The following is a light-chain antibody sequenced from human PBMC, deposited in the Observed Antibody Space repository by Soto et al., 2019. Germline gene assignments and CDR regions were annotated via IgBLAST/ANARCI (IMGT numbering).Light chain of an antibody. V-gene: IGLV1-44*01. Sequence: QSELTQPPSASGTPGQRVTISCSGGSSNIGINAVNWYQQLPGTAPKLLLYSNSQRPSGVPDRFSGSKSGTSASLAISGLHSEDEADYYCAAWDDSLNGVVFGGGTKLTVL. J-gene: IGLJ2*01. CDR3: AAWDDSLNGVV. CDR1: SSNIGINA. CDR2: SNS.